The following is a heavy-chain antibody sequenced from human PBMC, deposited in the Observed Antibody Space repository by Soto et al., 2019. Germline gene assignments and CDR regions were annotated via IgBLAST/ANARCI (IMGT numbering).Heavy chain of an antibody. CDR2: IYYSGST. V-gene: IGHV4-30-4*01. Sequence: SETLSLTCTVSGGSISSGDYYWSWIRQPPGKGLEWIGYIYYSGSTYYNPSLKSRVTISVDTSKNQFSLKLSSVTAADTAVYCSSREANCNDLTAWFVPGGQGTLVKVSS. CDR1: GGSISSGDYY. CDR3: SREANCNDLTAWFVP. J-gene: IGHJ5*02. D-gene: IGHD2-21*01.